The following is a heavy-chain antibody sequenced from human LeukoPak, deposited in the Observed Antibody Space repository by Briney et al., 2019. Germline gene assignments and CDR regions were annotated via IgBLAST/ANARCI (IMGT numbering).Heavy chain of an antibody. Sequence: KPSETLSLTCTLSGGSISGYYWSWIRQPPGKGLEWIGYIYYSGSTNYNPSLKSRITISLDTSKNQFSLKLTSVTAADTAVYYCARRPVRGLYYFDHWGQGTLVTVSS. CDR3: ARRPVRGLYYFDH. J-gene: IGHJ4*02. CDR1: GGSISGYY. CDR2: IYYSGST. V-gene: IGHV4-59*08. D-gene: IGHD3/OR15-3a*01.